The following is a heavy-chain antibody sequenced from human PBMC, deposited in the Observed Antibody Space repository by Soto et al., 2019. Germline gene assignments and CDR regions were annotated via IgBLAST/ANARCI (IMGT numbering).Heavy chain of an antibody. CDR1: GFTFSNYA. Sequence: GGSLRLSCAASGFTFSNYAMNWVRQAPGKGLEWVSGISATGVKTYSADSVKGRFTMSRDNSKDTVYLEMNSLRAEDTAVYYCTKSRSAMIYYFDFWGLGALGTVTS. V-gene: IGHV3-23*01. CDR3: TKSRSAMIYYFDF. CDR2: ISATGVKT. J-gene: IGHJ4*02. D-gene: IGHD3-22*01.